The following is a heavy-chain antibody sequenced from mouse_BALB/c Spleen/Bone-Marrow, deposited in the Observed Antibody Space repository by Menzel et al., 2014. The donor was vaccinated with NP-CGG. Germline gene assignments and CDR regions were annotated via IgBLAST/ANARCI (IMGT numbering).Heavy chain of an antibody. D-gene: IGHD2-3*01. J-gene: IGHJ3*01. CDR1: GYTFTSYW. Sequence: VQLQQSGAELVRPGASVKLSCKASGYTFTSYWINWVKQRPGQSLEWIGNIYPSDSYTNYNQKFKDKATLTVDKSSSTAYKQVSSPTSEDSAVYYCTRDDGSFAYWGQGTLVTVSA. CDR2: IYPSDSYT. CDR3: TRDDGSFAY. V-gene: IGHV1-69*02.